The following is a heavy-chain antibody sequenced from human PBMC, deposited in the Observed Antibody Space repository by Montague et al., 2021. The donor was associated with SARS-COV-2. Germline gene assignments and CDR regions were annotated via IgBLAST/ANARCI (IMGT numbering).Heavy chain of an antibody. CDR3: ARGATLTDY. V-gene: IGHV4-34*01. CDR2: INHSGST. J-gene: IGHJ4*02. CDR1: GGSFSGYY. Sequence: SETLSLTCAVYGGSFSGYYWSWIRQPPGKGLEWIGEINHSGSTNYNPSLKSRVTISVDTSKNQFSLYLSSVTAADTAVYYCARGATLTDYWGQGTLVTVSS. D-gene: IGHD3-16*01.